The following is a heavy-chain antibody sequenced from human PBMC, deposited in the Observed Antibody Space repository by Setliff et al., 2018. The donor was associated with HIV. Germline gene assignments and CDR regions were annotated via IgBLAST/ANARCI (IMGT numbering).Heavy chain of an antibody. CDR3: AKDKNKALSSGSPFQH. J-gene: IGHJ1*01. V-gene: IGHV3-30*18. CDR2: MSYDGSNK. Sequence: GGSLRLSCAATGFTFSSYGMNWVRQAPGKGLEWVAVMSYDGSNKYYADSVKGRFTISRDNSKNTLYLQMNSLRAEDTALYFCAKDKNKALSSGSPFQHWGQGTLVTVSS. D-gene: IGHD3-22*01. CDR1: GFTFSSYG.